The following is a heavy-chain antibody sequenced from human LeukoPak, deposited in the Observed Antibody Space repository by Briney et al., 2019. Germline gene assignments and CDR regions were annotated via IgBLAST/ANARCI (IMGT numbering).Heavy chain of an antibody. Sequence: GGSLRLSCADSGFLFSNSWMAWVRQAPGRVLEWVANINQDGSAKTCVDSVKGRFTISRDNAKNSLYLQMNSLRAEDTAMYYCARDSGYNAFDYWGQGTLVTVSS. CDR1: GFLFSNSW. CDR2: INQDGSAK. CDR3: ARDSGYNAFDY. D-gene: IGHD5-12*01. J-gene: IGHJ4*02. V-gene: IGHV3-7*05.